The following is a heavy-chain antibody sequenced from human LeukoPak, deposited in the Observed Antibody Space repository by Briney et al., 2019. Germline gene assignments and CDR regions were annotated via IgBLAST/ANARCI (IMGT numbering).Heavy chain of an antibody. V-gene: IGHV3-11*01. CDR3: ARISSSNWYNERGAFDV. D-gene: IGHD6-13*01. J-gene: IGHJ3*01. CDR1: GFTFSDYN. Sequence: GGSLRLSCAASGFTFSDYNMRWIRQAPGKGLEWVSSISRSGSTKYYADSVKGRFTISRDNAKNSLFLQMNSLRAEDTAVYYCARISSSNWYNERGAFDVWGQGTMVTVSS. CDR2: ISRSGSTK.